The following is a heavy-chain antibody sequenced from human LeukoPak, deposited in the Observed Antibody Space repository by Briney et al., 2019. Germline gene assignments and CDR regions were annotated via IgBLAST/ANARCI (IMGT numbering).Heavy chain of an antibody. D-gene: IGHD2-2*01. CDR1: GYTFTSYG. V-gene: IGHV1-18*01. CDR3: ARIYCSSTSCYPPDY. J-gene: IGHJ4*02. CDR2: ISAYNGST. Sequence: ASVKVSCKASGYTFTSYGISWVRQAPGQGLEWMGWISAYNGSTNYAQKLQGRVTMTTDTSTSTAYMELRSLRSDDTAVYYCARIYCSSTSCYPPDYWGRGTLVTVSS.